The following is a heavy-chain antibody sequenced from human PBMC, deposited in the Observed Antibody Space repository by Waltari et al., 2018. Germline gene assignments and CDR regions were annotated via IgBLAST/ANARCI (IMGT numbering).Heavy chain of an antibody. CDR2: IKTKAEGETT. CDR1: GLIYKDAG. CDR3: ATEGLIYTSLDIYDF. D-gene: IGHD2-2*03. V-gene: IGHV3-15*01. J-gene: IGHJ4*02. Sequence: EVRLVESGGGWVKPGGSLRLYCAAEGLIYKDAGMSWGRQAPGKWLEWVGRIKTKAEGETTDYAGPVKGRFTISRDDAANNLFLQMNSLKIDDTAVYYCATEGLIYTSLDIYDFWGQGSLVAVSS.